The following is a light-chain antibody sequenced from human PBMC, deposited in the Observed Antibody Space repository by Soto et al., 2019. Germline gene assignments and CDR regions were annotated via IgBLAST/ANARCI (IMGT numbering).Light chain of an antibody. J-gene: IGKJ1*01. CDR3: QQYNSYPRT. V-gene: IGKV1-5*01. CDR2: DAS. CDR1: QSVTKW. Sequence: DIQMTQSPSTLSASVGDRVTIACRASQSVTKWLVWYQQKPGKAPRLLIYDASTLQSGVPSRFSGSGSGTEFTLTISSLQPEDFATYYCQQYNSYPRTFGQGTKV.